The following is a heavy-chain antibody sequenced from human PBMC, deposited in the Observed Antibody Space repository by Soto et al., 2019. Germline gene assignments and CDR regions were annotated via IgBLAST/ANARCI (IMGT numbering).Heavy chain of an antibody. V-gene: IGHV4-59*13. CDR3: ARDVLGYCSSTSCFYGLDV. D-gene: IGHD2-2*01. CDR2: ISYSGGT. Sequence: SETLSLTCTVSGGSISSYYWSWIRQPPGKGLEWIGSISYSGGTNYNPSPKTRLTISLDTSKKQFSLKLRSLTAADTAVYYCARDVLGYCSSTSCFYGLDVWGQGTTVTVSS. CDR1: GGSISSYY. J-gene: IGHJ6*02.